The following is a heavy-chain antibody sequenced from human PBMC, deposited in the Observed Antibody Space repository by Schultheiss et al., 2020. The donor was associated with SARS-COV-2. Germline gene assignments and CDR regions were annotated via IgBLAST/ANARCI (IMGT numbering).Heavy chain of an antibody. J-gene: IGHJ4*02. Sequence: GGSLRLSCAASGFTFSSYAMSWVRQAPGKGLEWVSSISSSSSYIYYADSVKGRFTISRDNAKNSLSLQMNSLRDEDTAVYYCVRGHRWSFDSWGQGTLVTVSS. CDR2: ISSSSSYI. CDR3: VRGHRWSFDS. D-gene: IGHD2-15*01. V-gene: IGHV3-21*01. CDR1: GFTFSSYA.